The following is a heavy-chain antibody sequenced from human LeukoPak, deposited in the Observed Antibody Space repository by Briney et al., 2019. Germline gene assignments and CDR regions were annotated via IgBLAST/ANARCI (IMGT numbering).Heavy chain of an antibody. CDR1: GASISSYY. D-gene: IGHD6-13*01. J-gene: IGHJ4*02. Sequence: RPSETLSLTCTVSGASISSYYWSWIRQPPGKGLEWIGYIYYSGSTKYSPSLKSRVTILVDTSKNQFSLKLSSVTAADTAVYYCASGPYPAAGTDHQFDYWGQGTLVTVSS. V-gene: IGHV4-59*01. CDR3: ASGPYPAAGTDHQFDY. CDR2: IYYSGST.